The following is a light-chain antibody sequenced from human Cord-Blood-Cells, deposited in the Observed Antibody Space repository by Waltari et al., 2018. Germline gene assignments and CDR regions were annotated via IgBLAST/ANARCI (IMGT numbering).Light chain of an antibody. CDR1: SSDVGRYNL. CDR3: CSYAGSSIVV. Sequence: QSALTQPASVSGSPGQSITISCTGTSSDVGRYNLVSWYKQHPVKAPKLIIYEGSKRPSGVSNRFSGSKSGNTASLTISGLQAEDEADYYCCSYAGSSIVVFGGGTKLTVL. CDR2: EGS. J-gene: IGLJ2*01. V-gene: IGLV2-23*01.